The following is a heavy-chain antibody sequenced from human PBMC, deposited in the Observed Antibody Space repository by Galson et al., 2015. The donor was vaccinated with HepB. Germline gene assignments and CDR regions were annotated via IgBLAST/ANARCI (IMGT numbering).Heavy chain of an antibody. CDR2: ICYSGST. V-gene: IGHV4-30-4*01. CDR1: GGSISSGDYY. Sequence: TLSLTCIVSGGSISSGDYYWSWIRQPPGKGLEWIGYICYSGSTYYNPSLKSRVTISIDTSKNQFSLKLSSVTAADTAMYYCARGPTIFGVEISDDALDIWGQGTMATVSS. CDR3: ARGPTIFGVEISDDALDI. D-gene: IGHD3-3*01. J-gene: IGHJ3*02.